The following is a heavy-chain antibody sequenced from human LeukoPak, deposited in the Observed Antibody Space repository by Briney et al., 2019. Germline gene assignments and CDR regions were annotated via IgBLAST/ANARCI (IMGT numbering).Heavy chain of an antibody. CDR1: GYTFTSYG. D-gene: IGHD5-18*01. Sequence: ASVKVSCKASGYTFTSYGISWVRQAPGQGLEWMGWISAYNGNTNYAQKLQGRVTMTTDTSTSTAYMELRSLRSDDTAVYYCATLLDTAMVMAYSYDGTYDAFDIWGQGTMVTVSS. CDR2: ISAYNGNT. V-gene: IGHV1-18*01. J-gene: IGHJ3*02. CDR3: ATLLDTAMVMAYSYDGTYDAFDI.